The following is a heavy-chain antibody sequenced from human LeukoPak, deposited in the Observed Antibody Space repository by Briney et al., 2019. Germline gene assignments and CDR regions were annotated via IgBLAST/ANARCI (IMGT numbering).Heavy chain of an antibody. Sequence: GGSLRLSCAASGFTFSSYGMHWVRQAPGKGLEWVAFIRYDGSNKYYADSVKGRFTISRDNSKNTLYLQMNSLRAEDTAVYYCASGTGDRADFDYWGQGTLVTVSS. V-gene: IGHV3-30*02. CDR1: GFTFSSYG. D-gene: IGHD7-27*01. CDR3: ASGTGDRADFDY. J-gene: IGHJ4*02. CDR2: IRYDGSNK.